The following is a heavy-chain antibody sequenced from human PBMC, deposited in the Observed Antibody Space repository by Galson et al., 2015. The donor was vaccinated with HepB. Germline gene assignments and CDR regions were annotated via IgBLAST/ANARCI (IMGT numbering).Heavy chain of an antibody. CDR1: GYTFTSYY. CDR2: INPSGGST. V-gene: IGHV1-46*04. CDR3: ARDLEWGGGTDY. J-gene: IGHJ4*02. Sequence: SVKVSCKASGYTFTSYYMHWVRQAPGQGLEWMGIINPSGGSTSYAQKLQGRVTMTRDTSTSTVYMELSSLRSEDTAVYYCARDLEWGGGTDYWGQGTLVTVSS. D-gene: IGHD3-16*01.